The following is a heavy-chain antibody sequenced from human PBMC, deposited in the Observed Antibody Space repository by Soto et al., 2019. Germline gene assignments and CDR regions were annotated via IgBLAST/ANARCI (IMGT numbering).Heavy chain of an antibody. CDR1: GGSISSSSYF. J-gene: IGHJ5*02. D-gene: IGHD2-21*02. V-gene: IGHV4-39*01. Sequence: QLQLQESGPGLVKPSETLSLTCSVSGGSISSSSYFWGWIRQPPGKGLEWIGSIYYSGSTYYNPSXKXXVTVSVDTSKNQFSLKLSSVTAADTAVYYCARHPSDFWYDPWGQGTLVTVSS. CDR2: IYYSGST. CDR3: ARHPSDFWYDP.